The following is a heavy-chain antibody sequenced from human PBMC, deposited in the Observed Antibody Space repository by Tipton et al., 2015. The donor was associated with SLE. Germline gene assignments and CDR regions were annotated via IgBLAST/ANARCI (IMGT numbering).Heavy chain of an antibody. CDR1: GFTFSSYA. V-gene: IGHV3-23*01. D-gene: IGHD6-13*01. CDR3: AKAGIAAYDYFDY. J-gene: IGHJ4*02. CDR2: ISGSGGST. Sequence: SLRLSCAASGFTFSSYAMSWVRQAPGKGLEWVSAISGSGGSTYYADSVKGRFTISRDNSKNTLYLQMNSLRAEDTAVYYCAKAGIAAYDYFDYWGQGTLVTVSS.